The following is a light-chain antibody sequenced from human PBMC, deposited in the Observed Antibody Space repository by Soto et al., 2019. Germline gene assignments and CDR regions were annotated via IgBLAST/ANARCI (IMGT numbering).Light chain of an antibody. Sequence: EIVLTQSPGTLSLSPGERATLSCRASQSVSSTYLAWYQQKPGQAPRLLIYDVSNRATGIPARFSGSGSGTDLTLTISSLGPEDFAVYYCQQRSNWPRTFGQGTKVDIK. J-gene: IGKJ1*01. CDR1: QSVSSTY. V-gene: IGKV3-11*01. CDR2: DVS. CDR3: QQRSNWPRT.